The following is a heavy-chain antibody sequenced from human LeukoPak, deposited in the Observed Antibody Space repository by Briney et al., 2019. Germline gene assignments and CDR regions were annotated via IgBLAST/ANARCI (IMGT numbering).Heavy chain of an antibody. V-gene: IGHV3-15*01. Sequence: GGSLRLSXAASGFTFSNAWMSWVRQAPGKGMEWVGHIKSKTDGGTTDYAAPVKGRFTISRDDSKNTLYLQMNSLKTEDTAVYYCTTDASSWFYYYYYYMDVWGKGTTVTVSS. D-gene: IGHD6-13*01. CDR2: IKSKTDGGTT. J-gene: IGHJ6*03. CDR3: TTDASSWFYYYYYYMDV. CDR1: GFTFSNAW.